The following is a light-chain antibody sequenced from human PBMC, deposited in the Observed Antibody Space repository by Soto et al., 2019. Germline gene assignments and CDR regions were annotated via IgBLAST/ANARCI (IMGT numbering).Light chain of an antibody. Sequence: QAVVTQPPSVSGAPGQRVTISCTGSSSNIGAGYDVHWYQQYPGTAPKLLIYGNSTRPSGVPDRFSGSKSGTSASLAITGLQAEDEADYYCQSYDSSLSGVVFGGGTKLTVL. CDR2: GNS. CDR1: SSNIGAGYD. J-gene: IGLJ2*01. CDR3: QSYDSSLSGVV. V-gene: IGLV1-40*01.